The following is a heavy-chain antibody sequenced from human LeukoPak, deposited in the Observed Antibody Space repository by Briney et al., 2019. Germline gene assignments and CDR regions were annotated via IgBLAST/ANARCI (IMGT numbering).Heavy chain of an antibody. Sequence: SGTLSLTCIVSGGSISSSLYYWGWIRQPPGKGLEWIGSIEYSGSTYYNSSLKSRVTISIDTSRNQFSLSLTSVTAADTAVYYCARDSPSVTSNPQWGQGTLVTVSS. D-gene: IGHD4-17*01. J-gene: IGHJ4*02. CDR1: GGSISSSLYY. V-gene: IGHV4-39*07. CDR3: ARDSPSVTSNPQ. CDR2: IEYSGST.